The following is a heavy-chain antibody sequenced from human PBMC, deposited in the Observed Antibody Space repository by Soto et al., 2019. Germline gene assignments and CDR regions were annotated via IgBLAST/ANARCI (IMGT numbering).Heavy chain of an antibody. D-gene: IGHD6-6*01. Sequence: SETLSLTCAVYGGSFSGYYWSWIRQPPGKGLEWIGEINHSGSTNYNPSLKSRVTISVDTSKNQFSLKLSSVTAADTAVYYCASQAFEYSSPGVDYWGQGTLVTVSS. CDR1: GGSFSGYY. CDR3: ASQAFEYSSPGVDY. V-gene: IGHV4-34*01. J-gene: IGHJ4*02. CDR2: INHSGST.